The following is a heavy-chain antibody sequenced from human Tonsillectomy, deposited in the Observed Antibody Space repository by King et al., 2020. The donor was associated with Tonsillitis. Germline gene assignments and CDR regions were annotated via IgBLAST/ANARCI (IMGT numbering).Heavy chain of an antibody. CDR3: TTGTAMANYYYYYATDA. CDR2: IKSRTDCGTT. CDR1: GFTFSDAW. Sequence: ELQLVQSGGVLVKPGGSLRLSCAASGFTFSDAWMNWVRQAPGKGLEWVGRIKSRTDCGTTDYAAPVKGRFTISRDDSKNTLYLQMNGLKTEDTAVYYCTTGTAMANYYYYYATDAWGTGTPVTVSS. J-gene: IGHJ6*04. V-gene: IGHV3-15*07. D-gene: IGHD5-18*01.